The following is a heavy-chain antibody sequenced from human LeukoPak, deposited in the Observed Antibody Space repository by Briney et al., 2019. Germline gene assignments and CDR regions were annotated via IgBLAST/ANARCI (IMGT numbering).Heavy chain of an antibody. Sequence: ASEKVSFTGSGYSFTSNNMHWERQGPGQGLERRGWRNANTGSTNYAQKFQCRFTMTNLTSISTAYMELRRLRSDDTAVYYCARACGRYCSSTSCLHFDYWRQGTLLTVSS. D-gene: IGHD2-2*01. V-gene: IGHV1-2*02. CDR2: RNANTGST. J-gene: IGHJ4*02. CDR3: ARACGRYCSSTSCLHFDY. CDR1: GYSFTSNN.